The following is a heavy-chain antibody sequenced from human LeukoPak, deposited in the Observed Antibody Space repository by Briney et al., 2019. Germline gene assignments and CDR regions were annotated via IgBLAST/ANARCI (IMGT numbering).Heavy chain of an antibody. J-gene: IGHJ4*02. CDR2: IYYSGST. V-gene: IGHV4-59*08. CDR3: AGGTYYYFDY. D-gene: IGHD1-26*01. CDR1: GGSISSYY. Sequence: SETLSLTCTVSGGSISSYYWSWIRQPPRKGLEWIGYIYYSGSTNYNPSLKSRVTISVDTSKNHFSLKLSSVTAADTAVYYCAGGTYYYFDYWGQGTLVTVSS.